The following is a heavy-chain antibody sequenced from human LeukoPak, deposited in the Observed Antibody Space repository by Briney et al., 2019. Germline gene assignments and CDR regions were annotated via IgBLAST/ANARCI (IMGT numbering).Heavy chain of an antibody. V-gene: IGHV4-59*12. D-gene: IGHD1/OR15-1a*01. CDR1: GGSISSYY. Sequence: SETLSLTCTVSGGSISSYYWSWIRQPPGKGLEWIGYIYYSGSTNYNPSLKSRVTISVDTSKNQFSLKLSSVTAADTAVYYCAREPKTRAFDIWGQGTMVTVSS. CDR3: AREPKTRAFDI. CDR2: IYYSGST. J-gene: IGHJ3*02.